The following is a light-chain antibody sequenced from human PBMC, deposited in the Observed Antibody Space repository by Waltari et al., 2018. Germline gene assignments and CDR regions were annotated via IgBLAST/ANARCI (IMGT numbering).Light chain of an antibody. J-gene: IGLJ3*02. Sequence: QSALTQPASVSGSPGQSITISCTGTSSDVGVYNDVSWYQQHPGKVPKLLIFDVSNRPSGVSNRFSGSKSGNTASLTISGLQAEDESDYYCCSFTSRSTWVFGGGTKLTVL. CDR3: CSFTSRSTWV. CDR1: SSDVGVYND. CDR2: DVS. V-gene: IGLV2-14*01.